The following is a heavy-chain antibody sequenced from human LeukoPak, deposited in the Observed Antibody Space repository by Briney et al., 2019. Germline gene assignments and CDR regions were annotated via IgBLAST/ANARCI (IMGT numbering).Heavy chain of an antibody. J-gene: IGHJ4*02. Sequence: PGGSLRLSCAASGFTFSSYGMHWVRQAPGKGLEWVANIKLDGSEKNYVDSVKGRFTISRDNTKNPLYLQMNSLRVEDTAVFYCARDQYDTWSRRGNFDSWGQGTLVIVSS. CDR3: ARDQYDTWSRRGNFDS. D-gene: IGHD3-3*01. V-gene: IGHV3-7*03. CDR2: IKLDGSEK. CDR1: GFTFSSYG.